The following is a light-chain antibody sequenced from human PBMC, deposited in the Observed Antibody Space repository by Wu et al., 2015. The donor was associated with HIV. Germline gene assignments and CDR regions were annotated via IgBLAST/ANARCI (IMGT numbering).Light chain of an antibody. CDR1: HSISNNF. CDR3: QQYGNSPWT. Sequence: EIVLTQFPGTLSLSPGERAILSCRASHSISNNFLAWYQQNPGQPPRLLIYGASTTTTDIPDRFRGSGSGTEFTLTITRLEPEDFAEYYCQQYGNSPWTFGQGTKVEMK. CDR2: GAS. J-gene: IGKJ1*01. V-gene: IGKV3-20*01.